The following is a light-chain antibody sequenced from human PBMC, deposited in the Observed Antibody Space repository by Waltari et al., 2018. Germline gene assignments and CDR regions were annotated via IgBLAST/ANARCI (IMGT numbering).Light chain of an antibody. CDR1: QSVSSY. J-gene: IGKJ1*01. Sequence: EIVLNQSPATLSLSPGESATLHCRASQSVSSYLAWYQQKPGQAHRLLIYDASNRATGIPARFSGSGSGTDFTLTISSLEPEDFAVYYCQQRSNWPPWTFGQGTKVEIK. CDR2: DAS. CDR3: QQRSNWPPWT. V-gene: IGKV3-11*01.